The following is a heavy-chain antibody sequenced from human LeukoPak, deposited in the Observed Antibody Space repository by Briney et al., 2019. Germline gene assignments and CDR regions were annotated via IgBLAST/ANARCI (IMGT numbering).Heavy chain of an antibody. J-gene: IGHJ5*02. D-gene: IGHD3-3*01. V-gene: IGHV4-39*07. Sequence: SETLSLTCTVSGGSISSSSYYWGWIRQPPGKGLEWIGSIYYSGSTYYNPSLKSRVTISVDTSKNQFSLKLSSVTAADTAVYYCARGCPRVYYDFWSGYYHWFDPWGQGTLVTVSS. CDR2: IYYSGST. CDR3: ARGCPRVYYDFWSGYYHWFDP. CDR1: GGSISSSSYY.